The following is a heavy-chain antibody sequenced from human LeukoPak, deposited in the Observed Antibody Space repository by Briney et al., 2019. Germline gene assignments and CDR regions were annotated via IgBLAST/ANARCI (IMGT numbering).Heavy chain of an antibody. CDR3: ARHRGSIFEGYMDV. Sequence: HSGGSLRLSCAASGFTLGYHGMHWVRQAPGKGLEWVAIIFSNGVNTYYADSLRGRSTISRGTSKNTLFLEMESLRTEDTAVYYCARHRGSIFEGYMDVWGKGTTVTVSS. CDR1: GFTLGYHG. J-gene: IGHJ6*03. CDR2: IFSNGVNT. D-gene: IGHD3-9*01. V-gene: IGHV3-33*01.